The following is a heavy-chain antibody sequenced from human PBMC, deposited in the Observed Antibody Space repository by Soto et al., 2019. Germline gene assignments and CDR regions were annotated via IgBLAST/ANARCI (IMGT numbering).Heavy chain of an antibody. CDR2: INHSGST. V-gene: IGHV4-34*01. Sequence: SETLSLTCAVYGGSFSGYYWSWIRQPPGKGLEWIGEINHSGSTNYNPSLKSRVTISVDTSKNQFSLKLSSVTAADTAVYYCARGHSSYDYVWGSYRIGVWFDPSGQGTLVTVSS. CDR1: GGSFSGYY. D-gene: IGHD3-16*02. J-gene: IGHJ5*02. CDR3: ARGHSSYDYVWGSYRIGVWFDP.